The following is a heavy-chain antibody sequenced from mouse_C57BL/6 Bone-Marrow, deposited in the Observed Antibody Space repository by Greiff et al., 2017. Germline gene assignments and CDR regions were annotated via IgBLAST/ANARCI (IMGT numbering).Heavy chain of an antibody. D-gene: IGHD2-3*01. J-gene: IGHJ2*01. Sequence: EVQLVESGTVLARPGASVKMSCKTSGYTFTSYWMHWVKQRPGQGLEWIGAIYPGNSDTSYNQKFKGKAKLTAVTSASTAYMELSSLTNEDSAVYYCTRSDLSHYDGYSGFDYWGQGTTLTVSS. CDR3: TRSDLSHYDGYSGFDY. CDR1: GYTFTSYW. V-gene: IGHV1-5*01. CDR2: IYPGNSDT.